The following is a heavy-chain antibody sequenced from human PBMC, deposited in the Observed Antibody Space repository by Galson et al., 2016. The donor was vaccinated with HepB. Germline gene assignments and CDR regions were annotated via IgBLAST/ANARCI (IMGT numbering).Heavy chain of an antibody. D-gene: IGHD2-8*01. CDR2: IDGADGGDGIT. CDR3: LRMGHFPAYGVCLNNYFHW. V-gene: IGHV3-23*03. J-gene: IGHJ4*01. Sequence: SLRLSCAASGFNFMSYRMAWVRQAPGKGLEWLSEIDGADGGDGITHYTDSVKGRFAISRDNSKKALYLQMNSLRADDTALYYCLRMGHFPAYGVCLNNYFHWWGHGTLVTVS. CDR1: GFNFMSYR.